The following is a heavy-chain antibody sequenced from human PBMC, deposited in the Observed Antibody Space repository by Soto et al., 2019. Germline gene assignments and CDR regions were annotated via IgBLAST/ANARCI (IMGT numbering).Heavy chain of an antibody. D-gene: IGHD6-13*01. Sequence: QLLESGPGLVKPSETLSLTCTVSGGSISSSSYYWGWIRQPPGKGLEWIGSIYYSGSTYYNPSLKSRVTISVDTSKNQFSLKLSSVTAADTAVYYCARHEAYRAQLADWGQGTLVTVSS. CDR2: IYYSGST. CDR3: ARHEAYRAQLAD. V-gene: IGHV4-39*01. J-gene: IGHJ4*02. CDR1: GGSISSSSYY.